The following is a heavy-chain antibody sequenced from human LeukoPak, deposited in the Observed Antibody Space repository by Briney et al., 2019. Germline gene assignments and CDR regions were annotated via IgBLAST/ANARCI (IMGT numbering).Heavy chain of an antibody. Sequence: PSETLSLTCTVSGGSISSSSYYWGWIRQPPGKGLEWIGYIYYSGSTNYNPSLKSRVTISVDTSKNQFSLKLSSVTAADTAVYYCARVSGRVAVAGPMDVWGKGTTVTISS. D-gene: IGHD6-19*01. CDR2: IYYSGST. J-gene: IGHJ6*03. CDR1: GGSISSSSYY. V-gene: IGHV4-61*05. CDR3: ARVSGRVAVAGPMDV.